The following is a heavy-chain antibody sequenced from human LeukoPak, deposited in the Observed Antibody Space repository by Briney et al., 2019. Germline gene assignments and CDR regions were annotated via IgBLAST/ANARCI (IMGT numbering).Heavy chain of an antibody. CDR2: ISYDGSNK. J-gene: IGHJ4*02. Sequence: GGSLRLSCAASGFTFSSYGMHWVRQAPGKGLEWVAIISYDGSNKYYADSVRGRFTISRDNSKNTLYLQMNSLRAEDTAVYYCAKERVAAAGFDYWGQGTLVTVSS. D-gene: IGHD6-13*01. CDR1: GFTFSSYG. V-gene: IGHV3-30*18. CDR3: AKERVAAAGFDY.